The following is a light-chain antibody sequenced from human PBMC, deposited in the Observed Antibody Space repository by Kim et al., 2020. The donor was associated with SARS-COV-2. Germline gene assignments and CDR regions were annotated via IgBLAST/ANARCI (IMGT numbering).Light chain of an antibody. CDR2: GAS. CDR1: QSITSSY. Sequence: EIVLTQSPGTLSLSPGERATLSCRASQSITSSYLAWYQQKPGQAPRLLIYGASNRATGIPDRFSGSGSGTDFTLTISRLEPEDFAVYFCQQYGSSPLTFGVGTKVDIK. V-gene: IGKV3-20*01. CDR3: QQYGSSPLT. J-gene: IGKJ4*01.